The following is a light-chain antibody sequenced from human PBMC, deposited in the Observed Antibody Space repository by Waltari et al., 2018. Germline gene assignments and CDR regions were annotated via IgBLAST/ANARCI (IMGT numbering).Light chain of an antibody. CDR2: EAS. J-gene: IGKJ1*01. CDR3: QNHERLPAT. V-gene: IGKV3-20*01. Sequence: EIMLTQSPGTLSLSPGARATLSCRASQNIGRYLVWYQQKPGQAPRLLIYEASRRAPGIPDRFSGSGSGTDFSLTISRLEPEDFAVYYCQNHERLPATFGQGTKVEIK. CDR1: QNIGRY.